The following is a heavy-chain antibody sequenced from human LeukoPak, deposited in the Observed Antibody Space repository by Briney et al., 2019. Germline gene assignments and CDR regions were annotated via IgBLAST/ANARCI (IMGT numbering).Heavy chain of an antibody. CDR3: PRVGHLAAAGTYDY. D-gene: IGHD6-13*01. Sequence: PFETLPLTCTDSGGSISSCYWIWLRQPPPARREGLGNIFYSGSPNYNHPLKSRATTSFDTYKHQFSLKLSFVTAADTAVYYCPRVGHLAAAGTYDYWGQGTLVTVSS. CDR1: GGSISSCY. J-gene: IGHJ4*02. V-gene: IGHV4-59*08. CDR2: IFYSGSP.